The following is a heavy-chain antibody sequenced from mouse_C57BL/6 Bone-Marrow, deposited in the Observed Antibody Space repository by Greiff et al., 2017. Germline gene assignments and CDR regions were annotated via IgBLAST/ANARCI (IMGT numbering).Heavy chain of an antibody. J-gene: IGHJ4*01. CDR2: ISGGGGNT. CDR1: GFTFSSYT. D-gene: IGHD1-1*01. Sequence: EVKVVESGGGLVKPGGSLKLSCAASGFTFSSYTMSWVRQTPEKRLEWVATISGGGGNTYYPDSVKGRFTISRDNAKNTLYLQMSSLRSEDTALYYCARSEVTTVVEDYWGQGTSVTVSS. V-gene: IGHV5-9*01. CDR3: ARSEVTTVVEDY.